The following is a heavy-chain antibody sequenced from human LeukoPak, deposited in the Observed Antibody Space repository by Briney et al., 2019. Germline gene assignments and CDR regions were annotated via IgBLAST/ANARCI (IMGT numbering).Heavy chain of an antibody. CDR1: GGSISSYY. CDR2: IYYSGST. CDR3: ARDCSTTSCYHWFDP. J-gene: IGHJ5*02. D-gene: IGHD2-2*01. V-gene: IGHV4-59*01. Sequence: SETLSLTCTVSGGSISSYYWSWIRQPPGKGLEWSGYIYYSGSTNYNPSLKSRVTISVDTSKNQFSLKLSSVTAADTAVYYCARDCSTTSCYHWFDPWGQGTLVTVSS.